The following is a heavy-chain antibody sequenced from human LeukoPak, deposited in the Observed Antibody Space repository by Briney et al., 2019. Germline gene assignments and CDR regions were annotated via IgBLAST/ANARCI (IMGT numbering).Heavy chain of an antibody. CDR1: GDSISSYC. CDR2: MCYSGST. Sequence: SETLSLTCTVAGDSISSYCWSWVRQPPGKGLEWIGSMCYSGSTNYNPSLKSRVTISIDTSKNQFSLKLSSVTAADTAVCYCARRAVESAVITERNWFDPWGQGTLVTVSS. D-gene: IGHD4-11*01. J-gene: IGHJ5*02. V-gene: IGHV4-59*08. CDR3: ARRAVESAVITERNWFDP.